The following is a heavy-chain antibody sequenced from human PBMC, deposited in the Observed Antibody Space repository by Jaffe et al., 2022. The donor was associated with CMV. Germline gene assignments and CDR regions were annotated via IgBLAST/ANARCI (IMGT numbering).Heavy chain of an antibody. J-gene: IGHJ6*02. D-gene: IGHD2-8*01. CDR2: IKQDGSEK. CDR1: GFTFSSYW. V-gene: IGHV3-7*01. Sequence: EVQLVESGGGLVQPGGSLRLSCAASGFTFSSYWMSWVRQAPGKGLEWVANIKQDGSEKYYVDSVKGRFTISRDNAKNSLYLQMNSLRAEDTAVYYCARDTLMVYATYYYYYGMDVWGQGTTVTVSS. CDR3: ARDTLMVYATYYYYYGMDV.